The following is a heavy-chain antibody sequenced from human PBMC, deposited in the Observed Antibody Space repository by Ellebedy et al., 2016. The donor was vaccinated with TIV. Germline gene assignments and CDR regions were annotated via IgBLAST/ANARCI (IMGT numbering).Heavy chain of an antibody. Sequence: GESLKIFXAASGFTFSDYYMSWIRQAPGKGLEWVSYISSSSSYTNYADSVKGRFTISRDNAKNSLYLQMNSLRAEDTALYYCAKGTYYFDYWGQGTLVTVSS. J-gene: IGHJ4*02. V-gene: IGHV3-11*05. CDR1: GFTFSDYY. CDR3: AKGTYYFDY. CDR2: ISSSSSYT.